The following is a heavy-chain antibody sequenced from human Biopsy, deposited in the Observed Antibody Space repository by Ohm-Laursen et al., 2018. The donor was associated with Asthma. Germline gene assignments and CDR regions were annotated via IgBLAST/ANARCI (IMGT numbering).Heavy chain of an antibody. D-gene: IGHD3-3*01. V-gene: IGHV3-7*01. CDR1: GFTFGDYW. CDR3: ARTFHFWSPYHAEHYQL. CDR2: IKHDGSEK. Sequence: SLRLSRTASGFTFGDYWMSWVRQVPGQGLEWAANIKHDGSEKNHVDSLKGRFTISRDNAKNLLFLQMNSLRAEDTAVYYCARTFHFWSPYHAEHYQLWGQGTLVTVSS. J-gene: IGHJ1*01.